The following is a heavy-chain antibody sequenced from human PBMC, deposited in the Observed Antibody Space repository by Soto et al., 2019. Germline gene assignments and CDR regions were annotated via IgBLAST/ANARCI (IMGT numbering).Heavy chain of an antibody. CDR2: INPSGGST. Sequence: QVQLVQSGAEVKKPGASVKVSCKASGYTFTSYYMHWVRQAPGQGLEWMGIINPSGGSTSYAQKFQGRITMNRDTSTSTVYMELSSLRSEDTAVYYCARDGVGDWNTQSSYFDYWGQGTLVTVSS. CDR1: GYTFTSYY. CDR3: ARDGVGDWNTQSSYFDY. D-gene: IGHD1-1*01. J-gene: IGHJ4*02. V-gene: IGHV1-46*01.